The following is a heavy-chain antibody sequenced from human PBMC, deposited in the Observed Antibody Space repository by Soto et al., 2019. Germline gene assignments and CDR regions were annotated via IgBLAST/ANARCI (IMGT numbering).Heavy chain of an antibody. CDR3: AKDAVPYNGKWDWFDF. V-gene: IGHV3-23*01. J-gene: IGHJ5*01. CDR1: RFTFSDFA. Sequence: DVQLLESGGDLVQPGGSLTLSCAASRFTFSDFAMSWVRQAPGKGLEWVSSIGGGGTDTYYADSVKGRFTISRDNSKNTLYLQLDSLRDEDTAVYYCAKDAVPYNGKWDWFDFWGQGTLVTVSS. CDR2: IGGGGTDT. D-gene: IGHD1-26*01.